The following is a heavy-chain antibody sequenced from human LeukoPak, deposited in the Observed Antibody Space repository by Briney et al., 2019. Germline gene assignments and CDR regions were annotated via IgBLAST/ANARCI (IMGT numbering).Heavy chain of an antibody. CDR3: ARHMASGSYYEGFPIAFDI. CDR2: IYPGDSDT. Sequence: GESLKISCKASGYTFTTYWIAWVRQMPGKGLEWMGIIYPGDSDTRYSPSFQGQVTISADKSISTAYLQWSSLKASDTAMYYCARHMASGSYYEGFPIAFDIWGQGTMVTVSS. V-gene: IGHV5-51*01. D-gene: IGHD1-26*01. CDR1: GYTFTTYW. J-gene: IGHJ3*02.